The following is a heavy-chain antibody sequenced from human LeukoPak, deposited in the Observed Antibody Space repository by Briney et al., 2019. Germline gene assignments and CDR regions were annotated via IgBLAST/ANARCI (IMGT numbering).Heavy chain of an antibody. CDR2: ISGSGGST. Sequence: PGGSLRLSCAASGFTFSSYAMSWVRQAPGKGLDWVSAISGSGGSTYHADSVKGRFTISRDNSKNTLYLQMNSLRAEDTAVYYCAKDTDYYGSGSYSDPWGQGTLVTVSS. D-gene: IGHD3-10*01. CDR3: AKDTDYYGSGSYSDP. J-gene: IGHJ5*02. CDR1: GFTFSSYA. V-gene: IGHV3-23*01.